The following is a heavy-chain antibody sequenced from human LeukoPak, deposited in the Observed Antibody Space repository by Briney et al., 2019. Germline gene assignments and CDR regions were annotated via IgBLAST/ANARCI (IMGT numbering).Heavy chain of an antibody. CDR1: GGSISSSSYY. J-gene: IGHJ5*02. Sequence: SETLSLTCTVSGGSISSSSYYWGWVRQPPGTGLEWIGSIYYSGSTYYNPSLKSRVTISVDTSKNQFSLKLSSVTAADTAVYYCARIAAAGTGRFDPWGQGTLVTVSS. CDR3: ARIAAAGTGRFDP. CDR2: IYYSGST. V-gene: IGHV4-39*07. D-gene: IGHD6-13*01.